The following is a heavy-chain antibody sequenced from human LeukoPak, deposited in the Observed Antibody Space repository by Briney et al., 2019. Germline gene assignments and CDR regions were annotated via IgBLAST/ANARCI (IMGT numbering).Heavy chain of an antibody. CDR3: ARHGGDCSGGSYYWFDP. V-gene: IGHV5-51*01. CDR2: IYPGDSDT. J-gene: IGHJ5*02. D-gene: IGHD2-15*01. Sequence: GESLKISCKGSGYSFISYWIGWVRQMPGKGLEWMGIIYPGDSDTRYSPSFQGQVTISADKSISTAYLQWSSLKASDTAMYYCARHGGDCSGGSYYWFDPWGQGTLVTVSS. CDR1: GYSFISYW.